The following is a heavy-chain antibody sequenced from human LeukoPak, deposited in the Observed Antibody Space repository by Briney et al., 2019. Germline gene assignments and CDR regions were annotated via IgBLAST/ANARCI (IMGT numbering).Heavy chain of an antibody. CDR1: GFTFREYS. Sequence: GGSLRLSCAASGFTFREYSMSWVRQAPGKGLEWVSNIRSNGGDTYYTDSVKGRFTISRDNSKNTLYLEMNSLRAGDTAVYYCAKGGYNTWFDPWGQGTLVTVSS. D-gene: IGHD2-15*01. J-gene: IGHJ5*02. V-gene: IGHV3-23*01. CDR3: AKGGYNTWFDP. CDR2: IRSNGGDT.